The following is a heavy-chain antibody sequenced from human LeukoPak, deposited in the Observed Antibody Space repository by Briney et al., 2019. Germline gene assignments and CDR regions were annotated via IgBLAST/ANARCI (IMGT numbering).Heavy chain of an antibody. J-gene: IGHJ4*02. CDR2: ISSSSSYI. Sequence: GGSLRLSCAASGLTFSSYSMNWVRQAPGKGLEWVSSISSSSSYIYYADSVKGRFTISRDNSKNTLYLQMNSLRAEDTAVYYCAKGTGEVDYWGQGTLVTVSS. CDR1: GLTFSSYS. CDR3: AKGTGEVDY. V-gene: IGHV3-21*01. D-gene: IGHD4-17*01.